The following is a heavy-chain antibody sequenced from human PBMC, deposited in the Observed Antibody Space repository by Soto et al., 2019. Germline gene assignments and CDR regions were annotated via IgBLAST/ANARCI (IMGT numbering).Heavy chain of an antibody. V-gene: IGHV1-69*08. J-gene: IGHJ4*02. CDR3: VRNSPIGSTFSGYDGIDY. Sequence: SVKVSCKTSGGTFSNDIITWVRQAPGQGLEWMGRIIPLLETTDYAQKFQGRVAITADKSTGTAYMEVSSLRSEDTAIYYCVRNSPIGSTFSGYDGIDYWGQGTLVTVSS. CDR1: GGTFSNDI. CDR2: IIPLLETT. D-gene: IGHD5-12*01.